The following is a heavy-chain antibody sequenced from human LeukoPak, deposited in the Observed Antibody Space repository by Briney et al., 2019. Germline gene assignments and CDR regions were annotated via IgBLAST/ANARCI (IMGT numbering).Heavy chain of an antibody. CDR1: GYSFTSYW. D-gene: IGHD6-19*01. Sequence: GESLKISCKGSGYSFTSYWIGWVRQMPGKGLEWMGVIYPGDSDTRYSPSFRGQVTISADSSISTAYLQWSSLEASDTAMYYCARHAGSYSSGWYEDYWGQGTLVTVSS. V-gene: IGHV5-51*01. CDR2: IYPGDSDT. J-gene: IGHJ4*02. CDR3: ARHAGSYSSGWYEDY.